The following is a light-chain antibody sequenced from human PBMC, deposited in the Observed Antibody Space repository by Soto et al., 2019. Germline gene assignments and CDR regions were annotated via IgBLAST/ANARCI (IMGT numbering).Light chain of an antibody. V-gene: IGLV1-40*01. Sequence: QSVLTQPPSVSGAPGQRVTISCTGSSSNIGAGYDIHWYQQIPGTAPKLLIYANTNRPSGVPDRFSGSKSGTSASLAITGLQAEDEADYYCQSYDSSLSGWVFGGGTKLTV. J-gene: IGLJ3*02. CDR2: ANT. CDR1: SSNIGAGYD. CDR3: QSYDSSLSGWV.